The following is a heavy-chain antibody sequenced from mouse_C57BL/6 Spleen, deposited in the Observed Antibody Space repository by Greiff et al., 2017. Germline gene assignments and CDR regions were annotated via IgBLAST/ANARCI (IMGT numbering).Heavy chain of an antibody. V-gene: IGHV5-12*01. CDR1: GFTFSDYY. D-gene: IGHD2-4*01. Sequence: EVKLMESGGGLVQPGGSLKLSCAASGFTFSDYYMYWVRQTPEKRLEWVAYISNGGGSTYYPDTVKGRFTISRDNAKNTLYLQMSRLKSDDTAMYYCARDDSYYYAMDYWGQGTSVTVSS. J-gene: IGHJ4*01. CDR2: ISNGGGST. CDR3: ARDDSYYYAMDY.